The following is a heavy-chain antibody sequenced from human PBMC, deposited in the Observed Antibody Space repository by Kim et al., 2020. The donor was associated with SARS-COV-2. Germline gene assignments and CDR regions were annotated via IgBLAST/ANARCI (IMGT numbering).Heavy chain of an antibody. CDR3: AGQDWGDWYFDL. CDR1: GGSISSGSYY. J-gene: IGHJ2*01. CDR2: IYTSGST. D-gene: IGHD7-27*01. Sequence: SETLSLTCTVSGGSISSGSYYWSWIRQPAGKGLEWIGRIYTSGSTNYNPSLKSRVTISVDTSKNQFSLKLSSVTAADTAVYYCAGQDWGDWYFDLWGRGTLVTVSS. V-gene: IGHV4-61*02.